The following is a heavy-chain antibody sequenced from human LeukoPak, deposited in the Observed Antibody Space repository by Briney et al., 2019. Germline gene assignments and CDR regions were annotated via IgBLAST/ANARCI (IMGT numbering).Heavy chain of an antibody. CDR3: ATYCSNTNCYIWGYYFDH. Sequence: SVKVSCKTSGGTFSTYAISWMRQAPGQGLEWMGGIIPISGTTNYAQKFQDRVTITADESTSTAYMELSSLRSEDTAVYYCATYCSNTNCYIWGYYFDHWGQGTLVTVSS. V-gene: IGHV1-69*13. CDR2: IIPISGTT. D-gene: IGHD2-2*02. J-gene: IGHJ4*02. CDR1: GGTFSTYA.